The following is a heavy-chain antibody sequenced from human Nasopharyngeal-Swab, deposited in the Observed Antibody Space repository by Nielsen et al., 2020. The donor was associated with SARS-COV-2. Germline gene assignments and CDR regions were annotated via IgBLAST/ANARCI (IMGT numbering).Heavy chain of an antibody. V-gene: IGHV4-59*01. J-gene: IGHJ6*03. CDR3: ARVGTYYYDSSGHLNYYYYYYMDV. Sequence: RQAPGKGLEWIGYIYYSGSTNYNPSLKSRVTISVDTSKNQFSLKLGSVTAADTAVYYCARVGTYYYDSSGHLNYYYYYYMDVWGKGTTVTVSS. D-gene: IGHD3-22*01. CDR2: IYYSGST.